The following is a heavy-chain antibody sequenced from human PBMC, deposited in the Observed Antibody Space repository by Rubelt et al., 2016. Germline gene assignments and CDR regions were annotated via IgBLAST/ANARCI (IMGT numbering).Heavy chain of an antibody. Sequence: VRQAPGKGLEWVSGISWNSGSIGYADSVKGRFTISRDNAKNSLYLQMNSLRAEDTAVYYCARDRWLANTDMTHFDYWGQGTLVTVSS. V-gene: IGHV3-9*01. CDR2: ISWNSGSI. CDR3: ARDRWLANTDMTHFDY. J-gene: IGHJ4*02. D-gene: IGHD5-18*01.